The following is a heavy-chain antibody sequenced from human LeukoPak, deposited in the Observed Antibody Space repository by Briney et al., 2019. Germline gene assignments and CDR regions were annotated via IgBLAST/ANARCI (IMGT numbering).Heavy chain of an antibody. J-gene: IGHJ3*02. Sequence: SETLSLTCTVSGGSISSYYWSWIRQPPGRGLEWLGYIYYSGSTNYNPSLKSRVTISVDTSKNQFSLKLSSVTAADTAVYYCATGGSAYAFDIWGQGTMVTVSS. CDR2: IYYSGST. CDR1: GGSISSYY. V-gene: IGHV4-59*01. CDR3: ATGGSAYAFDI. D-gene: IGHD2-15*01.